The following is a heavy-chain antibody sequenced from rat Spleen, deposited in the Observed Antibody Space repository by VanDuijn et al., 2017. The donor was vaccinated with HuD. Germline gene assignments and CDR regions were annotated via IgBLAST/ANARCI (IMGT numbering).Heavy chain of an antibody. Sequence: EVQLQESGPGLVKPSQSLSLTCSVTGYSITNNYWGWIRKFPGNKMEWMGYISYSGSTSYNPSHKSRISITRDTSKNQFFLQLNSVTTEDTATYYCARYRTTDYYYDYVMDAWGQGASVTVSS. V-gene: IGHV3-1*01. D-gene: IGHD1-6*01. J-gene: IGHJ4*01. CDR2: ISYSGST. CDR1: GYSITNNY. CDR3: ARYRTTDYYYDYVMDA.